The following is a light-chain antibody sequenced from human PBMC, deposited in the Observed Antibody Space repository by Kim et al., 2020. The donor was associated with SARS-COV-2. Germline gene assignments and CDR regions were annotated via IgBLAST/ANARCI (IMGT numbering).Light chain of an antibody. CDR3: LQDYNYPPT. Sequence: AIQMTQSPSSLSASVGDRVTITCRASQGIRNDLGWYQQKPGKAPKLLIYTASSLQSGVPPRFSGSGSGTDLTLTISNLQPEDFATYFCLQDYNYPPTFGQGTKVDIK. J-gene: IGKJ1*01. CDR1: QGIRND. CDR2: TAS. V-gene: IGKV1-6*01.